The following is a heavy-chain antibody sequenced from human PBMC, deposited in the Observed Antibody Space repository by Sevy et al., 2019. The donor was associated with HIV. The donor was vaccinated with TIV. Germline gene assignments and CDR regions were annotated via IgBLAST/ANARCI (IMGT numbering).Heavy chain of an antibody. J-gene: IGHJ4*02. Sequence: GGSLRLSCAAAGFTFSSYAMSWVRRAPGKGLEWVSTTSDGGGTTVYADSVKGRFTISRDNSKNTLYLQMNSLRVEDTAVYYCANTNTRAFDYVWGSYRPVFDYWGQGTLVTVSS. CDR2: TSDGGGTT. CDR3: ANTNTRAFDYVWGSYRPVFDY. D-gene: IGHD3-16*02. V-gene: IGHV3-23*01. CDR1: GFTFSSYA.